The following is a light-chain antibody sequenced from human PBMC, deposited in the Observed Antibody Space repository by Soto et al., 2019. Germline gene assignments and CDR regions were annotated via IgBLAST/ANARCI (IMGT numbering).Light chain of an antibody. CDR2: EVS. CDR1: SSDVGGYNY. Sequence: QSVLTQPASVSVSPGQSITISCTGTSSDVGGYNYVSWYQQHPGKAPKLTIYEVSNRPSGVSDRFSGSKSGNTASLTISGLQAGDEADYYCGSYTSSRIYVFGAGTKVTVL. J-gene: IGLJ1*01. CDR3: GSYTSSRIYV. V-gene: IGLV2-14*01.